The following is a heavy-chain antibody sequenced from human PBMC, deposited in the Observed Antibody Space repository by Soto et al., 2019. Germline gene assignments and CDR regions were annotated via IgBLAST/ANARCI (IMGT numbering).Heavy chain of an antibody. CDR1: GGTFSTYT. J-gene: IGHJ3*01. D-gene: IGHD2-2*01. Sequence: QVHLEQSGAEVKKPGSSVKVSCKAAGGTFSTYTLIWVRQAPGQGLEWMGRIIPMLTVTNSAQKFQGRVTLTPAKSTSTAFMEQTSLTSDDRAVYYCSIGSWSAETFDVWGPGTMVTVSS. CDR3: SIGSWSAETFDV. CDR2: IIPMLTVT. V-gene: IGHV1-69*02.